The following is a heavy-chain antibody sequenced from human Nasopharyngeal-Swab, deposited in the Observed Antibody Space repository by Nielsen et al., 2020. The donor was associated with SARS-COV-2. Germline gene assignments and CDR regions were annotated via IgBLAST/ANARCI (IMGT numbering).Heavy chain of an antibody. CDR3: ARGVKSKGGSSGRDY. V-gene: IGHV4-34*01. D-gene: IGHD6-19*01. J-gene: IGHJ4*02. CDR2: INHSGST. CDR1: GGSISSYY. Sequence: GSLRLSCTVSGGSISSYYWSWIRQPPGKGLEWIGEINHSGSTNYNPSLKSRVTISVDTSKNQFSLKLSSVTAADTAVYYCARGVKSKGGSSGRDYWGQGTLVTVSS.